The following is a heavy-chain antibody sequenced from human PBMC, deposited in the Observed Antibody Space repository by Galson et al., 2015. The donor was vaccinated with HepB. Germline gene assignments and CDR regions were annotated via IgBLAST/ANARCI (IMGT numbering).Heavy chain of an antibody. D-gene: IGHD2/OR15-2a*01. V-gene: IGHV4-59*01. J-gene: IGHJ4*02. CDR3: ARGLDYFEGNYFDY. CDR2: IYYSGST. CDR1: GGSISSYY. Sequence: ETLSLTCTVSGGSISSYYWSWIRQPPGKGLEWIGYIYYSGSTNYNPSLKSRVTISADTSKNQFSLELSSVTAADTAVYYCARGLDYFEGNYFDYWGQGTLVTVSS.